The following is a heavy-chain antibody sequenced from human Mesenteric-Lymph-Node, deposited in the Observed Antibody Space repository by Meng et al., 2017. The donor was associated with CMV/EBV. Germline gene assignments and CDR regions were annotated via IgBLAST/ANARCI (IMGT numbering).Heavy chain of an antibody. V-gene: IGHV3-23*01. CDR3: AKDRGYCSSTSCHQPFDY. CDR1: GFRFSMYA. J-gene: IGHJ4*02. Sequence: GGSLRLSCAASGFRFSMYAMTWVRQAPGKGLEWVSAISGSVINTYYADSVKGRFTISRDNSNNILYLEMNSLRAEDTAVYYCAKDRGYCSSTSCHQPFDYWGQGTLVTVSS. CDR2: ISGSVINT. D-gene: IGHD2-2*01.